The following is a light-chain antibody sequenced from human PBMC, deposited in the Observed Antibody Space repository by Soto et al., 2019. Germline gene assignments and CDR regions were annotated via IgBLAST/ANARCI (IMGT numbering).Light chain of an antibody. CDR1: NSDVGGYNF. Sequence: QSALTQPASVSGSPGQSITISCTGTNSDVGGYNFVSWYQQHPDKAPKVIIYEGSKRPSGVSNRFSGSKSGNTASLTISGLKDEDEADYYCCSYAGSSTYVFGTGTKVTV. CDR3: CSYAGSSTYV. V-gene: IGLV2-23*01. J-gene: IGLJ1*01. CDR2: EGS.